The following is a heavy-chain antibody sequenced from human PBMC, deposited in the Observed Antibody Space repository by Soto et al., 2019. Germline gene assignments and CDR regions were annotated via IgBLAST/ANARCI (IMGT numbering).Heavy chain of an antibody. V-gene: IGHV1-46*03. Sequence: GASVKVSCKASGYTFTSYYMHWVRQAPGQGLEWMGIINPSGGSTSYAQKFQGRVTMTRDTSTSTVYMELSSLRSEDTAVYYCAKAAAGIRVAFDIWGQGTMVTVSS. CDR3: AKAAAGIRVAFDI. CDR1: GYTFTSYY. CDR2: INPSGGST. D-gene: IGHD6-13*01. J-gene: IGHJ3*02.